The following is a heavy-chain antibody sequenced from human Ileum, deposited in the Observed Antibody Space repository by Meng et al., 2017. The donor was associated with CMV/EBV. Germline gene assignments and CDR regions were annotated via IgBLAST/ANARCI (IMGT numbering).Heavy chain of an antibody. D-gene: IGHD3-22*01. CDR2: IGSITTFR. V-gene: IGHV3-21*01. CDR3: ARDPTDDGSGYSDY. CDR1: GFPFSSYT. J-gene: IGHJ4*02. Sequence: GESLKISCAASGFPFSSYTMDWVRQGPGKGLEWVSSIGSITTFRNYAYSVKGRFTISRDNAENSLYLQMNSLRAEDTAVYYCARDPTDDGSGYSDYWGQGTLVTVSS.